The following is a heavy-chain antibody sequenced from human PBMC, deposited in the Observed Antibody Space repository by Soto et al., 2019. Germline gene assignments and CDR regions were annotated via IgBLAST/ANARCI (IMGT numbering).Heavy chain of an antibody. Sequence: EVQLVESGGGLVQPGGSLRLSCPASGFTFSSYWMSWVRQAPGKGLEWVAIIKQDGSEKYYVDSVKGRFTISRDNAKNSLNLQMNSLRAEDTAVYYCARDRRITIFGGTYYYYYMDVWGKGTTVTVSS. CDR3: ARDRRITIFGGTYYYYYMDV. CDR1: GFTFSSYW. D-gene: IGHD3-3*01. CDR2: IKQDGSEK. J-gene: IGHJ6*03. V-gene: IGHV3-7*01.